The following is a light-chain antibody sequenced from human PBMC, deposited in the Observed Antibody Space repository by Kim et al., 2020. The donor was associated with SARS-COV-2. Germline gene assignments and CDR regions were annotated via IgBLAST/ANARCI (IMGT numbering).Light chain of an antibody. CDR1: SRRSYY. CDR3: NSRDSNDNVV. V-gene: IGLV3-19*01. CDR2: GKN. Sequence: SSELTQDPAVSVALGQTVRITCQGDSRRSYYATWYQQKPGQAPIVVIYGKNNRPSGIPDRFSGSSSGNTASLTIPGTQAGDEADYYCNSRDSNDNVVFGGGTQLTVL. J-gene: IGLJ2*01.